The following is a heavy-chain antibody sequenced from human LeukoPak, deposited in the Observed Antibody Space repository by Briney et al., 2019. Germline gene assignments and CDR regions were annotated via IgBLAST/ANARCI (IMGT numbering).Heavy chain of an antibody. J-gene: IGHJ4*02. V-gene: IGHV4-39*01. Sequence: WVRQPPGRGLEWIGSIYYSGSTYYNPSLKSRVTISVDTSKNQFSLKLSSVTAADTAVYYCASRITIFGVVAYFDYWGQGALVTVSS. CDR3: ASRITIFGVVAYFDY. D-gene: IGHD3-3*01. CDR2: IYYSGST.